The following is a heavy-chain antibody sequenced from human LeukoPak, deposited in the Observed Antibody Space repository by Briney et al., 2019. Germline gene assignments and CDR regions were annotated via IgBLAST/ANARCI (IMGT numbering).Heavy chain of an antibody. CDR3: AKSVVPAAIFGNWFDP. Sequence: PGGSLRLSCAASGFTFSSYAMSWVRQAPGKGLEWVSAISGSGGSTYYADSVKGRFTISRDNSKNTLYLQMNSLRAEDTAVYYCAKSVVPAAIFGNWFDPWGQGTLVTVSS. CDR2: ISGSGGST. V-gene: IGHV3-23*01. CDR1: GFTFSSYA. J-gene: IGHJ5*02. D-gene: IGHD2-2*02.